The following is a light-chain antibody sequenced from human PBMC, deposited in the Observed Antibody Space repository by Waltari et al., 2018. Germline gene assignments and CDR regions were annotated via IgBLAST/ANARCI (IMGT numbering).Light chain of an antibody. CDR2: DVS. J-gene: IGLJ3*02. Sequence: QSALTQPASVSGSPGQAITISCTGTSSDVGGYNFVSWLQQTPGKAPKLMIYDVSNRPSGVSNRVSGSKSGNTASLTISGLQAEDEADYYCSSYTSSSTWVFGGGTKLTVL. V-gene: IGLV2-14*03. CDR1: SSDVGGYNF. CDR3: SSYTSSSTWV.